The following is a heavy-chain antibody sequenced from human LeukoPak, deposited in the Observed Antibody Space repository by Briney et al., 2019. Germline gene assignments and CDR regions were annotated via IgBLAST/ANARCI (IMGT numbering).Heavy chain of an antibody. J-gene: IGHJ4*02. Sequence: SETLSLTCTVSGYSISTGYYWGWIRQPPGKGLEWIGSIYYSGSTNYNPSLKSRVTISVDTSKNQFSLKLISVTAADTAVYYCSRGSSVRYFDLFYFDYWGQRTLVTVS. CDR2: IYYSGST. CDR3: SRGSSVRYFDLFYFDY. D-gene: IGHD3-9*01. V-gene: IGHV4-38-2*02. CDR1: GYSISTGYY.